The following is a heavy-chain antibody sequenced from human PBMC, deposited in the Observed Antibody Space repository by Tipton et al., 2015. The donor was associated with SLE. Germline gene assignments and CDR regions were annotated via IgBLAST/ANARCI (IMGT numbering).Heavy chain of an antibody. CDR3: AREGDSSGWFTGDAFEI. D-gene: IGHD6-19*01. CDR2: IYYSGST. CDR1: GGSISSYY. Sequence: VKPSETLSLTCTVSGGSISSYYWSWIRQPPGKGLEWIGSIYYSGSTNYNPSLKSRVTISVDTSKNQFSLKLSSVTAADTAVYYCAREGDSSGWFTGDAFEIWGQGTMVTVSS. J-gene: IGHJ3*02. V-gene: IGHV4-59*01.